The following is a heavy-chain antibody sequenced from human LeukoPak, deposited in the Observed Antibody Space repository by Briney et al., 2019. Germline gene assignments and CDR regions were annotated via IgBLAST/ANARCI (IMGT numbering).Heavy chain of an antibody. CDR3: ARENLEYGDYAIDY. CDR1: GFIFTKYD. CDR2: IDRDGVT. J-gene: IGHJ4*02. V-gene: IGHV3-13*01. D-gene: IGHD4-17*01. Sequence: PGGSLRLSCAASGFIFTKYDMHWVRHVTGRGLEWVSGIDRDGVTYYSDSVKGRFTTSRENGENSVYLQLNSLRAGDTAVYFCARENLEYGDYAIDYWGQGILVTVSS.